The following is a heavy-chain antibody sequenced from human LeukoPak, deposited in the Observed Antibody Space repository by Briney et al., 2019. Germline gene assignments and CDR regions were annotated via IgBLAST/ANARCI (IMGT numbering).Heavy chain of an antibody. CDR3: ARDRGSGSYLDY. V-gene: IGHV4-4*07. Sequence: SETLSLTCTVSGGSISSYYWSWIRQPAGKGLEWIGRIYTSGTTNYNPSLESRVTMSVDTSKNQFSLKLSSVTAADTAVYYCARDRGSGSYLDYWGPGTLVTVSS. J-gene: IGHJ4*02. D-gene: IGHD3-10*01. CDR2: IYTSGTT. CDR1: GGSISSYY.